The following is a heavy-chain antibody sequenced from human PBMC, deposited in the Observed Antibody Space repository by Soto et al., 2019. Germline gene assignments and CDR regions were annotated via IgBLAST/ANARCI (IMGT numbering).Heavy chain of an antibody. CDR2: IKTKSNGVTP. J-gene: IGHJ4*02. Sequence: GGSLRLSCAASGFTFSNSWMSWVRQAPGKGLEWVGRIKTKSNGVTPDYAAPVKGRFTISRDDSKNTVYLQMNSLKTDDTAVYFCSTEGSFESWGQGTLVTVSS. CDR1: GFTFSNSW. CDR3: STEGSFES. V-gene: IGHV3-15*01.